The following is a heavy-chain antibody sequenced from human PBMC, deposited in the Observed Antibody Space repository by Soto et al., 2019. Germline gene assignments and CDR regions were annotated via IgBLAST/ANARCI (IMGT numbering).Heavy chain of an antibody. CDR1: GFTFSSYA. J-gene: IGHJ4*02. V-gene: IGHV3-23*01. D-gene: IGHD3-22*01. CDR3: AKTYYYDSSGYFRYYFDY. Sequence: AGGSLRLSCAASGFTFSSYAMSWVRQAPGKGLEWVSAISGSGDSTYYADSVKGRFTISRDNSKNMLFLQMNSLRAEATAVYYCAKTYYYDSSGYFRYYFDYWGQGTLVTVSS. CDR2: ISGSGDST.